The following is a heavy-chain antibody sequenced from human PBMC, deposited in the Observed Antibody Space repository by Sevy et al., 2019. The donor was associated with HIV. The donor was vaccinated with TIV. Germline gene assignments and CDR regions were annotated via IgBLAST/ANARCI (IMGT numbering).Heavy chain of an antibody. V-gene: IGHV3-11*04. CDR2: ISSSGSTI. CDR1: GFTFSDYY. D-gene: IGHD6-13*01. J-gene: IGHJ5*02. Sequence: GGSLRLSCAASGFTFSDYYMSWIRQAPGKGLEWVSYISSSGSTIYYADSVKGRFTISRDNAKNSLYLQMNSLRAEDTAVYYCARDGRSSSRDLSWFDPWGQGTLVTVSS. CDR3: ARDGRSSSRDLSWFDP.